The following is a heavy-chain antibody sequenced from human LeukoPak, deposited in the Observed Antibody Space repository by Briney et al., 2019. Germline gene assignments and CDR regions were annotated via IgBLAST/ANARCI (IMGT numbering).Heavy chain of an antibody. Sequence: SVKVSCKASGGTFSSYAISWVRQAPGQGLEWMGGIIPIFGTANYAQKFQGRVTITADESTSTAYMELSSLRSEDTAVYYCARDRSYCGGGSCYPQYNWFDPWGQGTLVTVSS. J-gene: IGHJ5*02. CDR2: IIPIFGTA. CDR3: ARDRSYCGGGSCYPQYNWFDP. D-gene: IGHD2-15*01. CDR1: GGTFSSYA. V-gene: IGHV1-69*13.